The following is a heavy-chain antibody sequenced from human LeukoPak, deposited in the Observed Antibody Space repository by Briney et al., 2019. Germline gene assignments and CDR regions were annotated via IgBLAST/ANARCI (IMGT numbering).Heavy chain of an antibody. V-gene: IGHV3-66*01. CDR1: GLTVSRTY. J-gene: IGHJ4*02. Sequence: PGGSLRLSCAASGLTVSRTYMSWVRQTPGKGLEWVSVIYSGGSTYYADSVKGRFTISRDNSKNTLYLQMNSLRAEDTAVYYCARDLLEWYFDYWGQGTLVTVSS. CDR2: IYSGGST. D-gene: IGHD3-3*01. CDR3: ARDLLEWYFDY.